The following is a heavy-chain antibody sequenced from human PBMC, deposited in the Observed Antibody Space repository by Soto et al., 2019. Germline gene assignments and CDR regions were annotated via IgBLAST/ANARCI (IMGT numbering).Heavy chain of an antibody. Sequence: EVQLVESGGGLIQPGGSLKLSCAASGFTVGNNDMSWVRQAPGKGLEWVSLIYSTGTTKYADSVKGRFTVSRDNAKNTLYLQMNSLRAEDTAVYYCAKDGRGSGSHYNSFGYWGQGTLVTVSS. D-gene: IGHD3-10*01. J-gene: IGHJ4*02. CDR1: GFTVGNND. CDR3: AKDGRGSGSHYNSFGY. V-gene: IGHV3-53*01. CDR2: IYSTGTT.